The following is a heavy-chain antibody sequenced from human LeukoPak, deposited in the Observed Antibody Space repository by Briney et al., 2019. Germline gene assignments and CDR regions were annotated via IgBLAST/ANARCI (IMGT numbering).Heavy chain of an antibody. V-gene: IGHV3-30*02. CDR1: GFTFSSYG. CDR3: ANDYGDSLTAFDY. Sequence: PGGSLRLSCAASGFTFSSYGMHWVRQAPGKGLEGVAFIRYDGSNKYYADSVKGRFTISRDNSKNTLYLQMNSLRAEDTAVYYCANDYGDSLTAFDYWGQGTLVTVSS. D-gene: IGHD4-17*01. J-gene: IGHJ4*02. CDR2: IRYDGSNK.